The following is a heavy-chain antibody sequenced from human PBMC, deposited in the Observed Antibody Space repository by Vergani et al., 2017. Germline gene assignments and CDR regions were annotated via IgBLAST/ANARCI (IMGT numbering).Heavy chain of an antibody. CDR3: ARHISVVRPSSMTAFDD. Sequence: QMQLQESGPGLVKPSETLSLSCTVSGDSISTSSYAWGWIRQPPGKTLEWIGTVFYGGRTSYNPSLKSRVTLSLDTSKKQIALHLTSVTAAGTAVYYCARHISVVRPSSMTAFDDWGQGTLVTVSS. J-gene: IGHJ4*02. CDR2: VFYGGRT. V-gene: IGHV4-39*01. D-gene: IGHD2-21*01. CDR1: GDSISTSSYA.